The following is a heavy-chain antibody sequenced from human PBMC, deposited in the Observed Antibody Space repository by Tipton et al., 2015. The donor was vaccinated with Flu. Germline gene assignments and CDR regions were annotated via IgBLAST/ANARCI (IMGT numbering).Heavy chain of an antibody. V-gene: IGHV1-69*01. CDR1: GGTFSSYA. D-gene: IGHD2-2*01. CDR3: ARGGGPYCSSTSCYETDS. Sequence: QLVQSGAEVKKPGSSVKVSCKASGGTFSSYALNWVRQAPGQGLEWMGGISPMFGTANYAQKFQGRVTITADESTSTAYMELSSLRSEDTAVYYCARGGGPYCSSTSCYETDSWGQGTLVTVSS. CDR2: ISPMFGTA. J-gene: IGHJ4*02.